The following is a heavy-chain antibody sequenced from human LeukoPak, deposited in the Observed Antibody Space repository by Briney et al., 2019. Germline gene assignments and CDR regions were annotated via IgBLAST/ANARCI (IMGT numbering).Heavy chain of an antibody. J-gene: IGHJ4*02. D-gene: IGHD2-15*01. Sequence: GRSLRLSCAASGFSFLHYGMHWVRQAPGKGLEWVAFISSDGSKEYYADSVKGRFTISRDNSKNTLYQHVNSPRAEDTAVFFCAKDGYCSGGSCYANFFDRWGQGTLVTVSS. CDR2: ISSDGSKE. CDR1: GFSFLHYG. V-gene: IGHV3-30*18. CDR3: AKDGYCSGGSCYANFFDR.